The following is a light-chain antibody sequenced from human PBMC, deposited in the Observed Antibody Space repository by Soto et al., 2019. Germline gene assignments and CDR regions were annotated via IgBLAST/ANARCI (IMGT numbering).Light chain of an antibody. J-gene: IGLJ3*02. CDR3: SSYTSSGTFGV. Sequence: QSALTQPASVSGSPGQSITISCTGTSSDVGGYNYVSWYQQHPGKAPKLMIYDVSNRPSGVSNRFSGSKSGNTASLTISGLRAEDEADYYCSSYTSSGTFGVFGGGTKLTVL. V-gene: IGLV2-14*01. CDR1: SSDVGGYNY. CDR2: DVS.